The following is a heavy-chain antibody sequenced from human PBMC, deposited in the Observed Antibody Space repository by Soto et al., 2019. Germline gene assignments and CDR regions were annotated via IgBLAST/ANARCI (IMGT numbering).Heavy chain of an antibody. Sequence: GGSLRLSCAASGFTFSSYAMSWARQAPGKGLEWVSAISGSGGSTYYADSVKGRFTISRDNSKNTLYLQMNSLRAEDTAVYYCAKDSAYSSSWNPDYWGQGTLVTVSS. D-gene: IGHD6-13*01. CDR3: AKDSAYSSSWNPDY. CDR2: ISGSGGST. CDR1: GFTFSSYA. V-gene: IGHV3-23*01. J-gene: IGHJ4*02.